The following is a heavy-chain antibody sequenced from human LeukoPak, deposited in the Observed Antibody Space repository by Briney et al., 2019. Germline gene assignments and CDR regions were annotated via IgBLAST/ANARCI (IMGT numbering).Heavy chain of an antibody. CDR2: FNVGNGDT. CDR1: GYTFTSYA. D-gene: IGHD4-17*01. Sequence: ASVKVSCKASGYTFTSYAMHWVRQAPGQRLEWMGWFNVGNGDTKYSQKFQGRVTITRDTSASTAYMELSRLRSEDTAVYYCSRVYGETNYYYYGMDVWGQGTTVTVSS. CDR3: SRVYGETNYYYYGMDV. V-gene: IGHV1-3*01. J-gene: IGHJ6*02.